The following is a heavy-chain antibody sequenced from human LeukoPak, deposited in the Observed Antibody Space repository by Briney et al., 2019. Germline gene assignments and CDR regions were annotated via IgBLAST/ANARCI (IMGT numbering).Heavy chain of an antibody. J-gene: IGHJ4*02. CDR2: INPNSGGT. CDR3: ARGFFGKRKSTVAAPNPILDY. Sequence: RGASVKVSCKASGYTFTGYYMHWVRQAPGQGLEWMGWINPNSGGTNYAQKLQGRVTMTTDTSTSTAYMELRSLRSDDTAVYYCARGFFGKRKSTVAAPNPILDYWGQGTLVTVSS. CDR1: GYTFTGYY. D-gene: IGHD6-19*01. V-gene: IGHV1-2*02.